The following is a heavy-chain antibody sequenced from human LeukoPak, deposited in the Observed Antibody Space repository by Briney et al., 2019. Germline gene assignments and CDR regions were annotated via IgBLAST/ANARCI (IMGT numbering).Heavy chain of an antibody. CDR1: GFNLRRYW. CDR3: AKDGHGGQTGVFDY. J-gene: IGHJ4*02. CDR2: IKEDGRGK. V-gene: IGHV3-7*05. Sequence: GGSLRLSCGASGFNLRRYWMSWVRQAPGKGLEGVANIKEDGRGKYYVDGVKGRFTISRDNPKTSLYLQMSSLRAEDTAVYYCAKDGHGGQTGVFDYWGQGTLVTVSS. D-gene: IGHD4-23*01.